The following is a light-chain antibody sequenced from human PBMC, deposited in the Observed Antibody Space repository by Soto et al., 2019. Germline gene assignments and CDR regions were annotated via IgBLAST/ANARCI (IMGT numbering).Light chain of an antibody. CDR3: QQYKDWPPLT. CDR2: DAS. Sequence: EIVLTQSPGTLSLSPGERATLSCRASQDVGGYLSWFQQKPGQAPRLLIYDASIRAPGIPARFSGSESGTVFTLTISSLEPEDFAVYYCQQYKDWPPLTFGGGTKVEIK. CDR1: QDVGGY. V-gene: IGKV3-11*01. J-gene: IGKJ4*01.